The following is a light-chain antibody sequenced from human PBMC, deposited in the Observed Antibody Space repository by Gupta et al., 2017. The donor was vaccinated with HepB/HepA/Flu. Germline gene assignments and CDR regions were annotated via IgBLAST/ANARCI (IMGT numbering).Light chain of an antibody. CDR1: SSNIGSNY. Sequence: SLLTPPPSASGPPGPSVTISCSRSSSNIGSNYVYWYQQLPGTAPKLLIYRNNQRPSGVPDRFSGSKSGTSASLAISGLRAEEEADYYCAAWDGSRSGQVFGGGTKLTVL. CDR2: RNN. CDR3: AAWDGSRSGQV. V-gene: IGLV1-47*01. J-gene: IGLJ3*02.